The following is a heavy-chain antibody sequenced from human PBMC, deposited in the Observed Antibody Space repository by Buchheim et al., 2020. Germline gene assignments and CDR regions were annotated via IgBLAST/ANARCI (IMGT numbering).Heavy chain of an antibody. CDR3: ASRLSWDQSGGWYYYYGMDV. CDR2: IYHSGST. D-gene: IGHD5-12*01. Sequence: QVQLQESGPGLVKPSGTLSLTCAVSGGSISSSNWWSWVRQPPGKGLEWIGEIYHSGSTNYNPSLKSRVTISVDKSKNKFSPKLSSVTAADTAVYYCASRLSWDQSGGWYYYYGMDVWGQGTT. J-gene: IGHJ6*02. V-gene: IGHV4-4*02. CDR1: GGSISSSNW.